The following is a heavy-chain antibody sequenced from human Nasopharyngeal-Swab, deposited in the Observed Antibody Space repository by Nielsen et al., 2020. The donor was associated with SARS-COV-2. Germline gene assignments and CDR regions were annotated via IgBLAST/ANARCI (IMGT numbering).Heavy chain of an antibody. CDR2: ISPSGGST. V-gene: IGHV3-23*01. CDR1: GITFSNAW. J-gene: IGHJ4*02. CDR3: AKDGLYGADPFED. D-gene: IGHD4-17*01. Sequence: GESLKISCAASGITFSNAWMNWVRQAPGKGLEWVSIISPSGGSTYYADSVKGRFTVSRDNSKNTLFLQMNSLRAEDTAIYYCAKDGLYGADPFEDWGQGTLVTVSS.